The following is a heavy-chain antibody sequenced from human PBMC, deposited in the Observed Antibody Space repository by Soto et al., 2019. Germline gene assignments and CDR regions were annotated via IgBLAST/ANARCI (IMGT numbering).Heavy chain of an antibody. V-gene: IGHV3-74*01. CDR1: GFAFSSYW. Sequence: EVQLVESGGGLVQPGGSLRLSCAASGFAFSSYWMHWVRQAPGKGLLWVSRIKFDGSSTYYGDSGKGRSTISRDDVKNTVCLQMTGLRVDDTAVYYCGRGAKNIYAMDVWGKGPTVTVSS. D-gene: IGHD5-12*01. J-gene: IGHJ6*04. CDR3: GRGAKNIYAMDV. CDR2: IKFDGSST.